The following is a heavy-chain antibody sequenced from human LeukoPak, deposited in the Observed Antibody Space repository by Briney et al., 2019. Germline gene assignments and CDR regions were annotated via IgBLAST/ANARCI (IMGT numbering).Heavy chain of an antibody. Sequence: ASVKVSCKASGYTFTNYGISWVRQAPGQGLEWMGWISPYNDYTNYAQKLQGRVTRTTDTSTSTGYMELRSLRSDDTAVYYCARWYCSSTSCYAGAFDMWGQGTMVTVSS. CDR2: ISPYNDYT. J-gene: IGHJ3*02. D-gene: IGHD2-2*01. V-gene: IGHV1-18*04. CDR3: ARWYCSSTSCYAGAFDM. CDR1: GYTFTNYG.